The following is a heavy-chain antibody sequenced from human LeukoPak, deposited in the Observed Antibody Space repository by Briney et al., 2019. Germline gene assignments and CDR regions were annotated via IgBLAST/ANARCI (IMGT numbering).Heavy chain of an antibody. CDR2: IYYSGST. J-gene: IGHJ5*02. V-gene: IGHV4-59*01. D-gene: IGHD1-1*01. CDR1: GGSISSYY. CDR3: AISQYKAIWFDP. Sequence: SETLSLTCTVSGGSISSYYWSWIRQPPGKGLEWIGYIYYSGSTNYNPSLKSRVTISVDTSKNQFSLKLSSVTAADTAVYYCAISQYKAIWFDPWGQGTLVTVSS.